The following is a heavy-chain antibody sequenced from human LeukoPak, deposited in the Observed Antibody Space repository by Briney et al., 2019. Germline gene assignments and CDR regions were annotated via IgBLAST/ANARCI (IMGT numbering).Heavy chain of an antibody. J-gene: IGHJ4*02. D-gene: IGHD2-8*01. Sequence: GGSLRLSCAASGLTFSRAWMNWVRQAPGKGLEWVANIKQDGSEKYYVDSVEGRFTISRDNAKNSLYLQMDSLRAEDTAVHYCARDVRHFDYWGQGTLVTVPS. V-gene: IGHV3-7*01. CDR3: ARDVRHFDY. CDR2: IKQDGSEK. CDR1: GLTFSRAW.